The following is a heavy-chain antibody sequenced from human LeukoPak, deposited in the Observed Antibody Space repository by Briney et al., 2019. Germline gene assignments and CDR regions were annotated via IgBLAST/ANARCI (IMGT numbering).Heavy chain of an antibody. CDR3: AKDRVGSPQNDAFHI. V-gene: IGHV3-30*18. CDR2: ISFDGSTK. J-gene: IGHJ3*02. CDR1: GFTFSTHA. Sequence: GGSLRLSCAASGFTFSTHAMHWVRQAPGKGLEWVAVISFDGSTKFYADSVKGRFTISRDNSKSTLYLLMNSLRAEDTAVYYCAKDRVGSPQNDAFHIWGQGTMVTVFS. D-gene: IGHD1-26*01.